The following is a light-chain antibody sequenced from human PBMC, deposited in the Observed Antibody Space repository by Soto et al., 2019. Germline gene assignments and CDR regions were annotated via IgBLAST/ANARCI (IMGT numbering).Light chain of an antibody. CDR1: HGVSSW. V-gene: IGKV1-12*01. J-gene: IGKJ3*01. CDR3: QQANGFPFT. CDR2: AAS. Sequence: DIQMTQSPSSVSASVGDRVTITCRASHGVSSWLAWYQQKPGKAPKLLIYAASSLQSGVPSRFSGSGSGADFTLTISSLQPEDFATYYSQQANGFPFTFGPGTKVDIK.